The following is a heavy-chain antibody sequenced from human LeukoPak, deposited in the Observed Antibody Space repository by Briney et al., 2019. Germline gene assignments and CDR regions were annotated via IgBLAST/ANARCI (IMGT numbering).Heavy chain of an antibody. CDR1: GGSISSYY. J-gene: IGHJ6*02. CDR3: ARGGPYYYYGMDV. V-gene: IGHV4-59*08. CDR2: IYYSGST. Sequence: SETLSLTCTVSGGSISSYYWSWIRQPPGKGLEWIGYIYYSGSTNYNPSLKSRVTISVDTSKNQFSLKLSSVTAADTAVYYCARGGPYYYYGMDVWGQGTTVTVSS.